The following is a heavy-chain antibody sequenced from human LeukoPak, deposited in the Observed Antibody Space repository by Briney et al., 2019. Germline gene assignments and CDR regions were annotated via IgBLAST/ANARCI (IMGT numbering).Heavy chain of an antibody. CDR3: AILQGYYDSSGYFPYDAFDI. Sequence: GGSLRLSCAASGFTFSSYGMHWVRQAPGKGLEWVAVISYDGSNKYYADSVKGRFTISRDNSKNTLYLQMNSLRAEDTAVYYCAILQGYYDSSGYFPYDAFDIWGQGTMVTVSS. J-gene: IGHJ3*02. V-gene: IGHV3-30*03. CDR2: ISYDGSNK. CDR1: GFTFSSYG. D-gene: IGHD3-22*01.